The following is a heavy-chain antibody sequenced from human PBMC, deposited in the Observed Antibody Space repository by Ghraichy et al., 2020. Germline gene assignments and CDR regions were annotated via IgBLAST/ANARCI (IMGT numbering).Heavy chain of an antibody. J-gene: IGHJ4*02. CDR3: SGSGYYYFDY. V-gene: IGHV3-23*01. Sequence: GGSLRLSCAASGFTFSSYAMSWVRQAPGKGLEWVSAISGSGGSTYYADSVKGRFTISRDNSKNTLYLQMNSLRAEDTAVYYCSGSGYYYFDYWGQGTLVTVSS. CDR1: GFTFSSYA. CDR2: ISGSGGST. D-gene: IGHD3-22*01.